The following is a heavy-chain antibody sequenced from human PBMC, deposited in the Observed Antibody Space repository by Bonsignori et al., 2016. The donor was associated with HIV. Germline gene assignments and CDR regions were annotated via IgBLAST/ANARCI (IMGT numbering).Heavy chain of an antibody. CDR3: AKDILGWTFDY. V-gene: IGHV3-23*01. J-gene: IGHJ4*02. CDR2: IGSDSNT. D-gene: IGHD2-15*01. Sequence: WIRQPPGKGLEYVSAIGSDSNTNYAESVKGRFTISRDNSKSMLFLQMSSLRVEDSAVYYCAKDILGWTFDYWGPGVMVTVSS.